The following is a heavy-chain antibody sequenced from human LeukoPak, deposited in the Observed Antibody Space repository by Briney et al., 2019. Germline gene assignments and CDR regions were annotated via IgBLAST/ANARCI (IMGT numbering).Heavy chain of an antibody. CDR1: GYTFTSYG. J-gene: IGHJ4*02. CDR3: ARTPDFWSGYSPGY. CDR2: ISAYNGNT. Sequence: ASVKVSCKASGYTFTSYGISLVRQAPGQGLEWMGWISAYNGNTNYAQKLQGRVTMTTDTSTSTAYMELRSLRSDDTAVYYCARTPDFWSGYSPGYWRQGTLVTVSS. V-gene: IGHV1-18*01. D-gene: IGHD3-3*01.